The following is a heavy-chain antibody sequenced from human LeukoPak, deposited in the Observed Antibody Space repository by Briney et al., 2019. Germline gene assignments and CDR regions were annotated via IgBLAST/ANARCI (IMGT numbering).Heavy chain of an antibody. CDR1: GYPIRSGYY. V-gene: IGHV4-38-2*01. CDR2: IYHSGST. D-gene: IGHD3-9*01. CDR3: ARVRMTGTLDV. Sequence: PSETLSLTCAVSGYPIRSGYYWGWIRQPPGKGLEWIGTIYHSGSTYYNPSLKSRVTISLDTSKNQFSLKLSSVTAADTAVYYCARVRMTGTLDVWGKGTTVTVSS. J-gene: IGHJ6*04.